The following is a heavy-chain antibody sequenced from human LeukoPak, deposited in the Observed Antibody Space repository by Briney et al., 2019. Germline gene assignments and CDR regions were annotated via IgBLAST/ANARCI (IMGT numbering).Heavy chain of an antibody. CDR2: IYYSGST. Sequence: KTSETLSLTCTVSGYSISSGYFWGWIRQPPGKGLEWIGSIYYSGSTYYNPSLKSRVTISVDTSKNQFSLKLSSVTAADTAVYYCARGSSSGWPRGFDQHWGQGTLVTVSS. D-gene: IGHD6-19*01. CDR3: ARGSSSGWPRGFDQH. V-gene: IGHV4-38-2*02. CDR1: GYSISSGYF. J-gene: IGHJ1*01.